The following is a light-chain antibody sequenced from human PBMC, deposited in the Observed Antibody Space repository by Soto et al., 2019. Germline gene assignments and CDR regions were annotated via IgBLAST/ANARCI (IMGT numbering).Light chain of an antibody. CDR3: MQATHFPRT. Sequence: DVVVTQTPLSSPVTLGQPASLSCISSQIVAHSDGNTYLSWLQQRPGQPPRLLIYKVSNRLSGVPDRFSGSGAETDFTLKISRVEAEDVGLYYCMQATHFPRTFGQGTKVDIK. CDR2: KVS. CDR1: QIVAHSDGNTY. V-gene: IGKV2-24*01. J-gene: IGKJ1*01.